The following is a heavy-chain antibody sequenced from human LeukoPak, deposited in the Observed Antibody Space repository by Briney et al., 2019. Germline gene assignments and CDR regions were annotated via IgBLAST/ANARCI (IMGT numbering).Heavy chain of an antibody. J-gene: IGHJ4*02. V-gene: IGHV4-59*01. CDR1: GGSISSSH. CDR3: ARSVLGYSYGLHIDY. CDR2: IHYRGST. Sequence: SETLSLTCTVSGGSISSSHWSWVRQPPGKGMEWIGYIHYRGSTNYNPSLKSRVTISVDTSKNQFSLKLSSLTAADTAVYYCARSVLGYSYGLHIDYWGQGTLVTVSS. D-gene: IGHD5-18*01.